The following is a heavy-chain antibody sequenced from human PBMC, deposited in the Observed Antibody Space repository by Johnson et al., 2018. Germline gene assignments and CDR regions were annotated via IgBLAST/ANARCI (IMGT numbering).Heavy chain of an antibody. CDR1: GGSFSGYY. CDR2: INHSGST. Sequence: QVQLQQWGAGLLKPSETLSLTCAVYGGSFSGYYWSWIRQPPGKGLEWSGEINHSGSTNYNPSLKSRVTISVDTSKNQFSLKLSSVTAADTAVYYCERTSTVDYYYYGIDVWGQGTTVTVSS. D-gene: IGHD4-17*01. J-gene: IGHJ6*02. CDR3: ERTSTVDYYYYGIDV. V-gene: IGHV4-34*01.